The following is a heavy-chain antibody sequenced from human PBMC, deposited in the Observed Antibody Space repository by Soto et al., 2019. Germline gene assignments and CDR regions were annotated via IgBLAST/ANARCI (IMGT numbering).Heavy chain of an antibody. CDR3: ARDQQWLVRFYFDF. D-gene: IGHD6-19*01. CDR2: ISFDGSKK. V-gene: IGHV3-30-3*01. CDR1: GFTSSSYV. J-gene: IGHJ4*02. Sequence: QVQLVESGGGVVQPGRSLRLSCEGSGFTSSSYVMHWVRQAPGKGLEWVALISFDGSKKNYADSVKGRFTISRDNSKNTLYLQMNSLRAEDTAVYYCARDQQWLVRFYFDFWGQGTLVTVSS.